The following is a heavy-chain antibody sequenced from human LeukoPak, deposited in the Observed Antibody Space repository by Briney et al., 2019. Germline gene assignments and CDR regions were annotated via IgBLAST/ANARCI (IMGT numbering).Heavy chain of an antibody. CDR2: ISTYNGNT. V-gene: IGHV1-18*01. J-gene: IGHJ6*03. CDR3: ARNGQPFYYYYMDV. CDR1: GYTFTSYG. D-gene: IGHD5-18*01. Sequence: ASVKVSCKASGYTFTSYGISWVRQAPGQGLEWMGWISTYNGNTNYAQKLQGRVTMTTDTPTSTAYMELRSLRSDDTAVYYCARNGQPFYYYYMDVWGKGTTVTISS.